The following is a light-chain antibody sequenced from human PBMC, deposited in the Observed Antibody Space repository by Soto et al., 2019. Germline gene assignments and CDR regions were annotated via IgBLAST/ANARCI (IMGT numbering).Light chain of an antibody. Sequence: EIVLTQSPATLSLSPGERATLSCRASQSVSSYLAWYQQKPGQAPRLLIYDASNRATGIPARFSGSGSGTDFTLTISILEPEDFAVYYCQQRSNFTFGPGTKVDIK. V-gene: IGKV3-11*01. CDR3: QQRSNFT. CDR2: DAS. J-gene: IGKJ3*01. CDR1: QSVSSY.